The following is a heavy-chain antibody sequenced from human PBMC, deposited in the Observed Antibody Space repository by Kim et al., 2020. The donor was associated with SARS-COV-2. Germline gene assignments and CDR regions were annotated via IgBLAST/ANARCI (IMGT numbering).Heavy chain of an antibody. Sequence: GESLKISCKGSGYSFTSYWIGWVRQMPGKGLEWMGIIYPGDSDTRYSPSFQGQVTISADKSISTAYLQWSSLKASDTAMYYCARQWSSSSDYYYGMDVWGQGTTVTVSS. CDR2: IYPGDSDT. V-gene: IGHV5-51*01. CDR3: ARQWSSSSDYYYGMDV. CDR1: GYSFTSYW. D-gene: IGHD6-6*01. J-gene: IGHJ6*02.